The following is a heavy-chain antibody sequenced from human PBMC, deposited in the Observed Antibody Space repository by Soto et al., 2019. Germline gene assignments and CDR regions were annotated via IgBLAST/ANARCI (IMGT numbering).Heavy chain of an antibody. CDR3: ARAIVGPTTTGWLDP. CDR1: EGTFSGKA. J-gene: IGHJ5*02. V-gene: IGHV1-69*13. Sequence: GPSVKVSCKASEGTFSGKATSWVRQPPGQGLEWMGGIIPIFGTANYAQKFQGRVTITADESTSTAYMELSSLRFEDTAVYYCARAIVGPTTTGWLDPWGQGTLVTVSS. D-gene: IGHD1-26*01. CDR2: IIPIFGTA.